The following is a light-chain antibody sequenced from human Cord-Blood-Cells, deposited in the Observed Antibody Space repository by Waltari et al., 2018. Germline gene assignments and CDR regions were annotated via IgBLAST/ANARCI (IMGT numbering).Light chain of an antibody. CDR1: SSDVGGYNY. J-gene: IGLJ2*01. V-gene: IGLV2-14*01. CDR3: SSYTSSSNVV. CDR2: DVS. Sequence: QSALTQPASVSGSPGQSITISCTGTSSDVGGYNYVPWYQQHPGKAPTLMIYDVSNRPSGVSNRFSGSKSGNTASLTISGLQAEDEADYYCSSYTSSSNVVFGGGTKLTVL.